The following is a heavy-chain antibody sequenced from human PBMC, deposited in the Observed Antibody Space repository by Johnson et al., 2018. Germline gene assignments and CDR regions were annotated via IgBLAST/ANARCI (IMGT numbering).Heavy chain of an antibody. J-gene: IGHJ4*02. CDR1: GLTFSNYP. D-gene: IGHD3-22*01. Sequence: VQLVQSGGGLVQHGGSLRLSCAASGLTFSNYPMSWVRPAPGKGLEWVSAISGSGLNPYYADSVKGRFTISRDNSKDTLYLQKNSLSAEETAVYYCAKEHRIEGVNTVGFDYWGQGTLVTVS. CDR2: ISGSGLNP. V-gene: IGHV3-23*04. CDR3: AKEHRIEGVNTVGFDY.